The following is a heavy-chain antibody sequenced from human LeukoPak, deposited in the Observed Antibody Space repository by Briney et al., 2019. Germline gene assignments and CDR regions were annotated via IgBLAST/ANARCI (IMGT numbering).Heavy chain of an antibody. V-gene: IGHV1-8*01. CDR3: ARDRSIAARPNWFDP. CDR1: GYTFTSYD. Sequence: ASVKVSCKASGYTFTSYDINWVRLAPGHGLEWMGWMNANPHNGETRHAQKFQGRVTMTANTSTRTFYMELSSLRSEDTAVYYCARDRSIAARPNWFDPWGQGTLVTVSS. CDR2: MNANPHNGET. D-gene: IGHD6-6*01. J-gene: IGHJ5*02.